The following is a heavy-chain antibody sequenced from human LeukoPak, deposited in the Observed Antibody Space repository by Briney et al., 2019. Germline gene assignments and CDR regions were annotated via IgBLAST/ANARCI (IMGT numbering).Heavy chain of an antibody. V-gene: IGHV4-59*01. CDR2: IYYSGST. D-gene: IGHD6-19*01. Sequence: SETLSLTCTVSGGSISSYYWSWIRQPPGKGLEWLGYIYYSGSTNYNPSLKSRVTISVDTSKNQFSLKLSSVTAADTAVYYCARGGDSSPYLSLEAEYFQHWGQGTLVTVSS. CDR1: GGSISSYY. CDR3: ARGGDSSPYLSLEAEYFQH. J-gene: IGHJ1*01.